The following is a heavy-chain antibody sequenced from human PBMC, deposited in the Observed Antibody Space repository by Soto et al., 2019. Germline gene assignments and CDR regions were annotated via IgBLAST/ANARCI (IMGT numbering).Heavy chain of an antibody. V-gene: IGHV4-31*03. Sequence: SLTCPVSGGSLSSGGDYWSGIRQHPGKGLEWIGYIYYSVSTYYNPSLKSRVTISVDTSKNQFSLKLSSVTAADTAVYYCARGPVTTGTDYWVQGTLVTVSS. CDR3: ARGPVTTGTDY. J-gene: IGHJ4*02. D-gene: IGHD4-17*01. CDR1: GGSLSSGGDY. CDR2: IYYSVST.